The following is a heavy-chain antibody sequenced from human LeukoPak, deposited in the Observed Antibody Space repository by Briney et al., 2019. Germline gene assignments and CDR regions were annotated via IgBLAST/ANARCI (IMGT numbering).Heavy chain of an antibody. CDR1: GGSISGYY. J-gene: IGHJ5*02. CDR2: IYTSGST. V-gene: IGHV4-4*07. D-gene: IGHD3-10*01. Sequence: PSETLSLTCIVFGGSISGYYWSWIRQPAGKGLEWIGRIYTSGSTNYNPSLKSRVTMSLDTSKNQFSLKLNSVTAADTAVYYCAREGVAYGSGTSWGQGTLVTVSS. CDR3: AREGVAYGSGTS.